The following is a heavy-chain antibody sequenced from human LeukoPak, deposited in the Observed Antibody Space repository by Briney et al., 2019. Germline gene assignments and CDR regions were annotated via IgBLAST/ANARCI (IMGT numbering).Heavy chain of an antibody. CDR1: GYSISSGYY. V-gene: IGHV4-38-2*01. CDR2: IYHSGST. D-gene: IGHD6-6*01. J-gene: IGHJ5*02. Sequence: SETLSLTXAVSGYSISSGYYWGWIRQPPGKGLEWIGSIYHSGSTYYNPSLKSRVTISVDTSKNQFSLKLSSVTAADTAVYYCPRPQAARSGWFDPWGQGTLVTVSS. CDR3: PRPQAARSGWFDP.